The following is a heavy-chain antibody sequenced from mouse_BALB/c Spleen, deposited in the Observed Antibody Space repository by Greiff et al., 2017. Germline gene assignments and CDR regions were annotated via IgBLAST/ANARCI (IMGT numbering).Heavy chain of an antibody. V-gene: IGHV1S34*01. D-gene: IGHD2-1*01. Sequence: LVKTGASVKISCKASGYSFTGYYMHWVKQSHGKSLEWIGYISCYNGATSYNQKFKGKATLTVDTSSSTAYMQFNSLTSEDSAVYYCARAYGNYLYYAMDYWGQGTSVTVSS. CDR3: ARAYGNYLYYAMDY. J-gene: IGHJ4*01. CDR1: GYSFTGYY. CDR2: ISCYNGAT.